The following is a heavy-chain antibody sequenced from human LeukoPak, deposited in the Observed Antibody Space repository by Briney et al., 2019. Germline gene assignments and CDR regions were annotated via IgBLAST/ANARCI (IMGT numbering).Heavy chain of an antibody. J-gene: IGHJ6*02. CDR1: GFTFSLYA. CDR2: ISGSGGDI. CDR3: ARDFGPGYGDYELYYGMDV. V-gene: IGHV3-23*01. Sequence: SGGSLRLSCAASGFTFSLYAMNWVRQAPGKGLEWVSAISGSGGDIYYADSVKGRFTISRDNAKNSLYLQMNSLRAEDTAVYYCARDFGPGYGDYELYYGMDVWGQGTTVTVSS. D-gene: IGHD4-17*01.